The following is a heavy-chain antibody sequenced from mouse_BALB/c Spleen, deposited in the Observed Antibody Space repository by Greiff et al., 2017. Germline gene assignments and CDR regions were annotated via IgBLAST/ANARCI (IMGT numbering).Heavy chain of an antibody. CDR2: ISSGSSTI. V-gene: IGHV5-17*02. D-gene: IGHD3-3*01. CDR1: GFTFSSFG. CDR3: AREGGTYVNHYFDY. Sequence: DVKLVESGGGLVQPGGSRKLSCAASGFTFSSFGMHWVRQAPEKGLEWVAYISSGSSTIYYADTVKGRFTISRDNPKNTLFLQMTSLRSEDTAMYYCAREGGTYVNHYFDYWGQGTTLTVSS. J-gene: IGHJ2*01.